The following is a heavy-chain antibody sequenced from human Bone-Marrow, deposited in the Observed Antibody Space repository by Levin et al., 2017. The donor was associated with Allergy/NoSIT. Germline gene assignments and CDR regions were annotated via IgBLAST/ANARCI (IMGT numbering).Heavy chain of an antibody. J-gene: IGHJ4*02. Sequence: ASVKVSCKVSGHTLSELSVHWVRQAPGNGLEGMGGYDPETTEILYAQKFQGRVSLTEDTSTDTAYMELSSLRFDDTAVYYCAADLLATLGNWGQGTVVTVSS. D-gene: IGHD3-16*01. CDR3: AADLLATLGN. CDR1: GHTLSELS. V-gene: IGHV1-24*01. CDR2: YDPETTEI.